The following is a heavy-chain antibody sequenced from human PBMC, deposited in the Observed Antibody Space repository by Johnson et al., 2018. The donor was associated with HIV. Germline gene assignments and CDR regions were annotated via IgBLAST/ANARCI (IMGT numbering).Heavy chain of an antibody. D-gene: IGHD3-16*01. CDR1: RFTVRSNY. CDR3: AREATYYDYVWGSYAFDI. J-gene: IGHJ3*02. V-gene: IGHV3-66*01. Sequence: VQLVESRGGLVQPGGSLRLSSAASRFTVRSNYMIWDRQAPGMGLEWVSVIYSGGHTYYAASAKGRFTISRDNSKNTLYLQMNSLRAEDTAFYYCAREATYYDYVWGSYAFDIWGQGTMVTVSS. CDR2: IYSGGHT.